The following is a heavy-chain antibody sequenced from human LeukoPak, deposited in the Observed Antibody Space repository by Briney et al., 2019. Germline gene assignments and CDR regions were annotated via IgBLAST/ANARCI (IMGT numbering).Heavy chain of an antibody. J-gene: IGHJ3*02. Sequence: GESLKISCKGSGYSFTSYWIGWVRQMPGKGLEWMGIIYPGDSDTTYSPSFQGQVTISADKSISTAYLQWSSLKASETAMYYCARHERSGSYYGAFDIWGQGTMVTVSS. CDR1: GYSFTSYW. D-gene: IGHD1-26*01. V-gene: IGHV5-51*01. CDR3: ARHERSGSYYGAFDI. CDR2: IYPGDSDT.